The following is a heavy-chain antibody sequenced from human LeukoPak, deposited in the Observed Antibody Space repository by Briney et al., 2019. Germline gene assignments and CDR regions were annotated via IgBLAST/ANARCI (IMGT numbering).Heavy chain of an antibody. D-gene: IGHD2-15*01. Sequence: SETLSLTCTVSGGSISSGGYYWSWIRQPPGKGLEWIGNIYHSGSTYYNPSLKSRVTISVGRSKNQFSLKLSSVTAADTAVYYCAKDKNIVVVVAATNYFQHWGQGTLVTVSS. CDR1: GGSISSGGYY. V-gene: IGHV4-30-2*01. J-gene: IGHJ1*01. CDR3: AKDKNIVVVVAATNYFQH. CDR2: IYHSGST.